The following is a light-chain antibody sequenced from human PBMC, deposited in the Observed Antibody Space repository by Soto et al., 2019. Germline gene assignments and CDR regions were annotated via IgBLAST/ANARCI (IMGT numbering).Light chain of an antibody. CDR1: QSISSY. CDR2: AAS. V-gene: IGKV1-39*01. J-gene: IGKJ1*01. CDR3: QQSYNRT. Sequence: DIPMTQSPSSLSASVGDRVTITCRASQSISSYLNWYQQKPGKAPKLLIYAASSLQSGVPSRFSGSGSGTDFTLTISSLQPEDFATYYCQQSYNRTFGQGTKVEIK.